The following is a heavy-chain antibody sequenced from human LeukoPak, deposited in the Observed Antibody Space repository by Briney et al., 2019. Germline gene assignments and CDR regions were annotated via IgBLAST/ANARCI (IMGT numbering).Heavy chain of an antibody. D-gene: IGHD3-22*01. Sequence: PSETLSLTCTVSGGSISSSSYYWGWIRQPPGKGLEWIGSIYYSGSTYYNPSLKSRVTISVDTSKNQFSLKLSSVTAADTAVYYCVLRGEWGHYYDSSGYYYVRSIDAFDIWGQGTMVTVSS. CDR2: IYYSGST. J-gene: IGHJ3*02. V-gene: IGHV4-39*01. CDR3: VLRGEWGHYYDSSGYYYVRSIDAFDI. CDR1: GGSISSSSYY.